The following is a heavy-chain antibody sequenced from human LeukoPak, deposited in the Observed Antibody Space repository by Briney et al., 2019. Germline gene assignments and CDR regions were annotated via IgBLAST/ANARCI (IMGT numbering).Heavy chain of an antibody. Sequence: PPGGSLRLSCAASGFSFSTYGMHWVRQAPGKGLEWVAFIRYDGSNKYYADSVKGRFTISRDNSKNTLYLQMNSLRAEDTAVYYCARNYYDSSGYYLFDYWGQGTLVTVSS. V-gene: IGHV3-30*02. J-gene: IGHJ4*02. CDR1: GFSFSTYG. CDR2: IRYDGSNK. CDR3: ARNYYDSSGYYLFDY. D-gene: IGHD3-22*01.